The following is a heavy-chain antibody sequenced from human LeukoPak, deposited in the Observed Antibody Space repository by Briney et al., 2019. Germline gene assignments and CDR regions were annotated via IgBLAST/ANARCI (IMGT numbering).Heavy chain of an antibody. CDR1: GFTFSSYA. D-gene: IGHD6-19*01. CDR3: ARIIAVAFYALDI. CDR2: ISGSGGST. Sequence: GGSLRLSCAASGFTFSSYAMSWVRQAPGKGLEWVSAISGSGGSTYYADSVKGRFTISRDNSKNTLYLQMNSLRAEDTAVYYCARIIAVAFYALDIWGQGTTVTVSS. V-gene: IGHV3-23*01. J-gene: IGHJ3*02.